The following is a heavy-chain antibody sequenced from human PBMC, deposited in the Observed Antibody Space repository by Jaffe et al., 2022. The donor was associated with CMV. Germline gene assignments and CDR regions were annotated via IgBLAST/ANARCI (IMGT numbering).Heavy chain of an antibody. J-gene: IGHJ5*02. V-gene: IGHV4-39*01. CDR2: IYYSGST. D-gene: IGHD2-8*01. Sequence: QLQLQESGPGLVKPSETLSLTCTVSGGSISSSSYYWGWIRQPPGKGLEWIGSIYYSGSTYYNPSLKSRVTISVDTSKNQFSLKLSSVTAADTAVYYCARQGYCTNGVCYEYNWFDPWGQGTLVTVSS. CDR1: GGSISSSSYY. CDR3: ARQGYCTNGVCYEYNWFDP.